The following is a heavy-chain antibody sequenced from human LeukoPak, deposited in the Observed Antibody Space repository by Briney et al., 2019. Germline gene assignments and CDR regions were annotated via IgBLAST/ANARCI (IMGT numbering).Heavy chain of an antibody. V-gene: IGHV3-7*01. D-gene: IGHD1-1*01. CDR3: ARDRGPNCLDY. Sequence: GGSLRLSCAASGLTFGSSWMTWVRQTPDKGLEWVASIKQDGSAEYYVDSVRGRFTISRDNAKNSVYLQMNSLRAEDTAVYYFARDRGPNCLDYWGQGTLVTVSS. CDR2: IKQDGSAE. CDR1: GLTFGSSW. J-gene: IGHJ4*02.